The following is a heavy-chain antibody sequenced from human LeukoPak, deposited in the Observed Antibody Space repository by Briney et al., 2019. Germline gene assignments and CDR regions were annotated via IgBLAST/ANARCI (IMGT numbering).Heavy chain of an antibody. J-gene: IGHJ6*03. Sequence: QTGGSLRLSCAASGFTFSSYGMHWVRQAPGKGLEWVAFIRYDGSSKYYADSVKGRFTISRDNSKNTVYLQMNSLRAEDTAVYYCAKVLGKYQLLYGFMDVWGKGTTVTVSS. D-gene: IGHD2-2*02. CDR1: GFTFSSYG. CDR3: AKVLGKYQLLYGFMDV. V-gene: IGHV3-30*02. CDR2: IRYDGSSK.